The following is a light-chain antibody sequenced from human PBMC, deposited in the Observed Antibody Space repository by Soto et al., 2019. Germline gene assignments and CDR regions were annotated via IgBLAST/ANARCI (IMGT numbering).Light chain of an antibody. CDR3: AAWDDRLRGYV. CDR2: YSN. V-gene: IGLV1-47*01. J-gene: IGLJ1*01. CDR1: TSNIGKNA. Sequence: VLTQSASASGTPGQRVTISCSGGTSNIGKNAVYWFQLLPGTAPKLLIYYSNKRPSGISDRFSGSKSGTSASLAISGLRPEDEADYYCAAWDDRLRGYVFATGTKVTV.